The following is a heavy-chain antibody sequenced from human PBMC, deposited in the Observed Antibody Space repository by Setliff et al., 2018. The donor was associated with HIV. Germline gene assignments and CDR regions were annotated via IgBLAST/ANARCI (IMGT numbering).Heavy chain of an antibody. CDR3: ARGFLRSRRRWFDP. Sequence: SSETLSLTCIVSGGSISPTNYCWGWIRQTPGQGLEWIGYISYTGTTKYNPSLESRVTISVDTSKNQFSVKLSSVTAADTAVYYCARGFLRSRRRWFDPWGQGTLVTVSS. D-gene: IGHD4-17*01. CDR2: ISYTGTT. V-gene: IGHV4-61*05. J-gene: IGHJ5*02. CDR1: GGSISPTNYC.